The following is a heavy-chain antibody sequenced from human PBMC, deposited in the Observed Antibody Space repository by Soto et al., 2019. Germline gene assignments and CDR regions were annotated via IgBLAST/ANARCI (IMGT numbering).Heavy chain of an antibody. CDR2: ISPIIGTA. Sequence: QVQLVQSGAEVKKPGSSEKVSGKASGGTFNNYAISWVRQAPGQGLEWMGGISPIIGTADYAQKCQGRLAISAGDSTGTNFMELSSLRSEDTALYYCARGGVDVVATAAFDYWGQGTLVTVSS. V-gene: IGHV1-69*01. D-gene: IGHD5-12*01. CDR3: ARGGVDVVATAAFDY. J-gene: IGHJ4*02. CDR1: GGTFNNYA.